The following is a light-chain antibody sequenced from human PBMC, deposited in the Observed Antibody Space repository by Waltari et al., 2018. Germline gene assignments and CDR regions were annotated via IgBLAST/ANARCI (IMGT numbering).Light chain of an antibody. CDR3: QQFWT. J-gene: IGKJ1*01. CDR1: LSVSSTY. V-gene: IGKV3-20*01. Sequence: EIVLTQSPGTLSLSPGERATRSCRASLSVSSTYLAWYQQKPGQAPRLLIYGASSRATGIPDRFSGSGSGTDFTLTISRLEPEDSAVYYCQQFWTFGQGTKVEIK. CDR2: GAS.